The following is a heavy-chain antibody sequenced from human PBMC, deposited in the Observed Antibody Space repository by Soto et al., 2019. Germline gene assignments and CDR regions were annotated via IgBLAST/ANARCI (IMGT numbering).Heavy chain of an antibody. CDR2: ISSSSSYI. CDR1: GFTFSSYS. Sequence: PGGSLRLSCAASGFTFSSYSMNWVRQAPGKGLEWVSSISSSSSYIYYADSVKGRFTISRDNAKNSLYLQMSSLRAEDTAVYYCARDIYYGGNPRSVDNWGQGTLVTVSS. V-gene: IGHV3-21*01. CDR3: ARDIYYGGNPRSVDN. J-gene: IGHJ4*02. D-gene: IGHD4-17*01.